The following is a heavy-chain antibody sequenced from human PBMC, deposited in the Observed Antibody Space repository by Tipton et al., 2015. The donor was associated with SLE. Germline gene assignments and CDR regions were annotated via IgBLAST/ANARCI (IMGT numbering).Heavy chain of an antibody. CDR2: INPGSGDT. V-gene: IGHV1-2*02. CDR3: GRGGGTKLGIVDC. Sequence: QSGPEVKKPGASVRVSCKASGYTFTGHYIHWMRQAPGEGLEWMGWINPGSGDTHYTQKSQGRVTLTGDTSITTVYMEVTSLRSDEPAVYYCGRGGGTKLGIVDCWGQGTLVTVSS. CDR1: GYTFTGHY. D-gene: IGHD7-27*01. J-gene: IGHJ4*02.